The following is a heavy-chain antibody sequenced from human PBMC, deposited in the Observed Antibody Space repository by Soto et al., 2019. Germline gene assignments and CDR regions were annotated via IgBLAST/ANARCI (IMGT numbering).Heavy chain of an antibody. Sequence: SETLSLTCTVSGGSISSSSYYWGWIRQPPGKGLEWIGSIYYSGSTYYNPSLKSRVTISVDPSKNQFSLKLSSVTAADTAVYYCARELRFLEWLSDYYYYYYMDVWGKGTTVTVSS. CDR3: ARELRFLEWLSDYYYYYYMDV. J-gene: IGHJ6*03. D-gene: IGHD3-3*01. V-gene: IGHV4-39*01. CDR2: IYYSGST. CDR1: GGSISSSSYY.